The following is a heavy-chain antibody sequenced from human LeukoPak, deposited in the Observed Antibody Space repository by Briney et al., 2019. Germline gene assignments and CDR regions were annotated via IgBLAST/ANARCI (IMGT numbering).Heavy chain of an antibody. CDR3: ASSPSSGWYGVYYYGMDV. D-gene: IGHD6-19*01. Sequence: GGSLRLSCAASGFTFSDYYMSWIRQAPGKGLEWVSYISSSGSTIYYADSVKGRFTISRDNAKNSLYLRMNSLRAEDTAVYYCASSPSSGWYGVYYYGMDVWGQGTTVTVSS. V-gene: IGHV3-11*01. J-gene: IGHJ6*02. CDR2: ISSSGSTI. CDR1: GFTFSDYY.